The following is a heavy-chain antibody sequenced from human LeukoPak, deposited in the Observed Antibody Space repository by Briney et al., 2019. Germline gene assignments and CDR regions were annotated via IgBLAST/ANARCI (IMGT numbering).Heavy chain of an antibody. Sequence: SETLSLTCAVYGGSFSGYYWSWIRQPPGKGLEWIGEITHSGSTNYNSSLKSRVTISVDTSKNQFSLKLNSVTAADTAVYYCAGDSGWYNYWGQGTLVTVSS. CDR1: GGSFSGYY. V-gene: IGHV4-34*01. D-gene: IGHD6-19*01. CDR2: ITHSGST. CDR3: AGDSGWYNY. J-gene: IGHJ4*02.